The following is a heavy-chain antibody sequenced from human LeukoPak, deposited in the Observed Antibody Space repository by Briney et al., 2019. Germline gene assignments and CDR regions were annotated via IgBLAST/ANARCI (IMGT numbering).Heavy chain of an antibody. CDR1: GGSFGSGGYF. D-gene: IGHD1-26*01. V-gene: IGHV4-31*03. Sequence: SETLSLTCTVSGGSFGSGGYFWSWIRQHPGKGLEWIGNIYYSGSTFYNPSLRSRVTISIDTSKNQFSLNLSSVTAADTAIYYCARDYSGSQSFDYWGQGTLVTVSS. CDR3: ARDYSGSQSFDY. CDR2: IYYSGST. J-gene: IGHJ4*02.